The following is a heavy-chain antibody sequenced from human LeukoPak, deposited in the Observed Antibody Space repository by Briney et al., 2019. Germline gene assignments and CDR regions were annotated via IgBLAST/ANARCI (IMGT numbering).Heavy chain of an antibody. J-gene: IGHJ1*01. V-gene: IGHV4-38-2*02. D-gene: IGHD3-16*01. CDR3: ARGWTWGDS. CDR1: GYSISSGYY. Sequence: SETLSLTCTVSGYSISSGYYWGWIRQPPGKGLEWIGSIYHSGSTYYNPSLKSRVTISVDTSKNQFSLKLSSVTAADTAVYYCARGWTWGDSWGQGSPVTVSS. CDR2: IYHSGST.